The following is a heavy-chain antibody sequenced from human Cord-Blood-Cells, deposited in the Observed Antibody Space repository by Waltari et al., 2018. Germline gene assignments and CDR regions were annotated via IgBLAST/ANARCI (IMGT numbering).Heavy chain of an antibody. Sequence: EVQLVQSGAEVKKPGESLKISCKGSGYSFTSYWIGWVRQMPGKGLEWMGFVDPGYSDTRYGPSFQGQVTISADKSISTAYLQWSSRKAADTAMYYCARSGGDGYNPLDYWGQGTLVTVSS. D-gene: IGHD5-12*01. CDR2: VDPGYSDT. V-gene: IGHV5-51*01. J-gene: IGHJ4*02. CDR1: GYSFTSYW. CDR3: ARSGGDGYNPLDY.